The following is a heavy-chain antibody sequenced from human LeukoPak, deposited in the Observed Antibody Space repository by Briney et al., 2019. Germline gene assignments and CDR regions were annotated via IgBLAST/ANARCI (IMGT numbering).Heavy chain of an antibody. CDR2: LKQDGSEK. CDR1: GFTFSSYW. J-gene: IGHJ4*02. CDR3: ARAISGSYFLY. V-gene: IGHV3-7*04. Sequence: PGGSLRLSCAASGFTFSSYWMSWVRQPPGKGLEWVANLKQDGSEKYYVDSVKGRFTISRDNAKNSLYLQMNSLRAEDTAVYYCARAISGSYFLYWGQGTLVTVSS. D-gene: IGHD1-26*01.